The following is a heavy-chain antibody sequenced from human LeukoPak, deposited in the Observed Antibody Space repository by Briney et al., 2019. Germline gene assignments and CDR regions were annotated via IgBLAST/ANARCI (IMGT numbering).Heavy chain of an antibody. D-gene: IGHD3-10*01. CDR3: ARLSYGSGSPVDY. CDR2: ISSSSSTI. J-gene: IGHJ4*02. V-gene: IGHV3-48*01. Sequence: PGGSLRLSCAASGFTFSSYAMSWVRQAPGKGLEWVSYISSSSSTIYYADSVKGRFTISRDNAKNSLYLQMNSLRAEDTAVYYCARLSYGSGSPVDYWGQGTLVTVSS. CDR1: GFTFSSYA.